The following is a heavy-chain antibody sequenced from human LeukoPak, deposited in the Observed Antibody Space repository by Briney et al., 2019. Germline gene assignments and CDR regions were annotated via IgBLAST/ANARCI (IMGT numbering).Heavy chain of an antibody. J-gene: IGHJ5*02. CDR1: GFTFSSYG. Sequence: GGTLRLSCAASGFTFSSYGMSWVRQAPGKGLEWVSAISGSGGSTYYADSVKGRFTISRDTSKNTLYLQMNILRVEDTAVYFCAREQWFDPWGQGTLVIVSS. D-gene: IGHD1/OR15-1a*01. CDR2: ISGSGGST. V-gene: IGHV3-23*01. CDR3: AREQWFDP.